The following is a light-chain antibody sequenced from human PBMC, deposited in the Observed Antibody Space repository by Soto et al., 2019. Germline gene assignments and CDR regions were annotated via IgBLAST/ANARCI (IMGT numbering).Light chain of an antibody. Sequence: EIVLTQSPGTLSLSPGERATLSCRASQSVSSSSLAWYQQKPGQAPRLLIYNTSSRPTGVPDRFSGSGSGTDFTLIISRLEPEDFALYYCQQYGSSRPTFGQGTKVEIK. CDR3: QQYGSSRPT. CDR2: NTS. CDR1: QSVSSSS. J-gene: IGKJ1*01. V-gene: IGKV3-20*01.